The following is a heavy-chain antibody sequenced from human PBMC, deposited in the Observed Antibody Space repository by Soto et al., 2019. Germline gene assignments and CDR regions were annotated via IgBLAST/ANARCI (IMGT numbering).Heavy chain of an antibody. CDR1: GGSISSYY. J-gene: IGHJ6*02. CDR3: ARDPRTGTLYCYYGMDV. Sequence: SETLSLTCTASGGSISSYYWSWIRQPAGKGLEWIGRIYTSGSTNYNPSLKSRVTMSVDTSKNQFSLKLSTVTAADTAVYYCARDPRTGTLYCYYGMDVWGQGTTVTVSS. CDR2: IYTSGST. D-gene: IGHD1-7*01. V-gene: IGHV4-4*07.